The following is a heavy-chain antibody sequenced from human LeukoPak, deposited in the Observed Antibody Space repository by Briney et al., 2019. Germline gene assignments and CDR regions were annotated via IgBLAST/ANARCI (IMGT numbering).Heavy chain of an antibody. D-gene: IGHD6-6*01. J-gene: IGHJ6*03. V-gene: IGHV1-69*05. CDR2: IIPMFGTP. Sequence: SVKVSCKASGDTFRSYTITWVRQAPGQGLEWMGGIIPMFGTPNYAQKFQGRVTITTDESTSTAYLELSSLRSEDTAVYYCAREGSSSGLYYYYYYMDVWGKGTTVTVSS. CDR3: AREGSSSGLYYYYYYMDV. CDR1: GDTFRSYT.